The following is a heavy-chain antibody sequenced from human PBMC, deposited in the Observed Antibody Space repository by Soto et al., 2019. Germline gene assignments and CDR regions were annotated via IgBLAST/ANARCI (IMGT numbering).Heavy chain of an antibody. CDR1: GGSLSNYN. CDR3: ARERTYQMSGDDALDI. J-gene: IGHJ3*02. D-gene: IGHD2-2*01. Sequence: PSETLSLTCSVSGGSLSNYNWNWIRQSAGKGLECIVRIYYTGITSYNPSLKSRFTMSVDTFNNQISLKLSSVTAAETAIYYCARERTYQMSGDDALDIWG. CDR2: IYYTGIT. V-gene: IGHV4-4*07.